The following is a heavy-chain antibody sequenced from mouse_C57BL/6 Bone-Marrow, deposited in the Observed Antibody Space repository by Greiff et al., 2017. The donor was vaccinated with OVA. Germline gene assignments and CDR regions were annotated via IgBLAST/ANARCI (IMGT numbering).Heavy chain of an antibody. D-gene: IGHD4-1*01. CDR1: GYTFTSYW. V-gene: IGHV1-64*01. CDR3: ARSLTGTFAY. J-gene: IGHJ3*01. CDR2: IHPNSGST. Sequence: QVQLQQPGAELVKPGASVKLSCKASGYTFTSYWMHWVKQRPGQGLEWIGMIHPNSGSTNYNEKVKSKATLTVDKSSSTAYMQLSSLTSEDSAVYYCARSLTGTFAYWGQGTLVTVSA.